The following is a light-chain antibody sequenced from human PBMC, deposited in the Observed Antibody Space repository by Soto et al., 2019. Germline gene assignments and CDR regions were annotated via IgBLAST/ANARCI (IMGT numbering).Light chain of an antibody. CDR1: RSDVGGYNY. CDR2: DVS. J-gene: IGLJ1*01. Sequence: HSALTQPAAVSGSPGQSITISCTGTRSDVGGYNYVSWYQQHPGKAPKLIIYDVSDRPSGVSNRFSGSKSGNTASLTISGLQAEDEADYYCSSYSTISTVFGTGTKVTVL. CDR3: SSYSTISTV. V-gene: IGLV2-14*03.